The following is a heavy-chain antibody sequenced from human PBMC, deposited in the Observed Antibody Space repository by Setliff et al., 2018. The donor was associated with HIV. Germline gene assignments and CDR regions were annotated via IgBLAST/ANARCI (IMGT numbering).Heavy chain of an antibody. CDR3: VRGHCNSDKCWYTWFDP. D-gene: IGHD2-2*01. V-gene: IGHV1-18*01. CDR2: IGSYSGYT. J-gene: IGHJ5*02. CDR1: TYTLINYG. Sequence: ASVKVSCKASTYTLINYGVSWVRQAPGQGLEWMGWIGSYSGYTIYAQKFQDRLTMTTDTSTTTASMELRSLRSDDTAVYYCVRGHCNSDKCWYTWFDPWGQGTLVTSPQ.